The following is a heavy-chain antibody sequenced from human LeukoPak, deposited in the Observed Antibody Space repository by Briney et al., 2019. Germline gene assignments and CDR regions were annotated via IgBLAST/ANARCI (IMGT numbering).Heavy chain of an antibody. V-gene: IGHV1-2*06. D-gene: IGHD3-10*01. CDR3: ARQAFGWVRGVIEYMDV. CDR2: INPNSGGT. J-gene: IGHJ6*03. Sequence: ASVKVSCKASGYTFTGYYMHWVRQAPGQGLEWMGRINPNSGGTNYAQKFQGRVTMTRDTSISTAYMELSRLRSDDTAVYYCARQAFGWVRGVIEYMDVWGKGTTVTVSS. CDR1: GYTFTGYY.